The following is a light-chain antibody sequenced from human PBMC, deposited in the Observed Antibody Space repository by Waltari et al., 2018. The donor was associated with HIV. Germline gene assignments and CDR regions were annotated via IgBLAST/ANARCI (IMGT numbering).Light chain of an antibody. CDR3: QQYENWPPIT. J-gene: IGKJ5*01. V-gene: IGKV3D-15*01. Sequence: EIVMTQSPATLSVSPGERVTLSCRASQNVNFNLAWYQQKPGQAPRLLIYGAYGRAAGIPARFSGSGSGTEFTLTISSLQSEDFAVYYCQQYENWPPITFGQGTRLGIK. CDR2: GAY. CDR1: QNVNFN.